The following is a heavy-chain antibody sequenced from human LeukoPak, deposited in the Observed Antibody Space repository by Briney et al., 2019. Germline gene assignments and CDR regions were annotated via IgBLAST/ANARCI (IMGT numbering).Heavy chain of an antibody. V-gene: IGHV4-38-2*02. CDR2: IYHSGST. CDR1: GYSISSGYY. D-gene: IGHD6-13*01. Sequence: SETLSLTCTVSGYSISSGYYWGWIRQPPGKGLEWIGNIYHSGSTNYNSSLKSRVTMSVDTSKNQFSLKLDSVTAADTAVYYCARASSWHDALDIWGLGTRVTVSS. J-gene: IGHJ3*02. CDR3: ARASSWHDALDI.